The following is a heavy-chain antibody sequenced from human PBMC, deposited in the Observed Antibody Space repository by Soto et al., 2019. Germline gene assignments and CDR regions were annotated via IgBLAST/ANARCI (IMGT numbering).Heavy chain of an antibody. J-gene: IGHJ5*02. Sequence: ASVKVSCKASGYTFTSYGISWVRQAPGQGLEWMGWISAYNGNTNYAQKLQGRVTMTTDTSTSTAYMELRSLRSDDTAVYYCARGPVLGVSSWYCRFDAWRQGTPVPVSS. CDR3: ARGPVLGVSSWYCRFDA. V-gene: IGHV1-18*01. CDR2: ISAYNGNT. D-gene: IGHD6-13*01. CDR1: GYTFTSYG.